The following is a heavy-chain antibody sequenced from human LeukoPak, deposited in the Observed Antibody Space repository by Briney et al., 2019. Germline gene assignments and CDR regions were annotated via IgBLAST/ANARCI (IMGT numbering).Heavy chain of an antibody. CDR3: ARIRKVTNPMYYYYYYMDV. D-gene: IGHD4-17*01. J-gene: IGHJ6*03. CDR2: ISSSSSTI. Sequence: PGGSLRLSCAASGFTFSSYSMNWVRQAPGKGLEWVSYISSSSSTIYYADSVKGRFTISRDNAKNSLYLQMNSLRAEDTAVYYCARIRKVTNPMYYYYYYMDVWGKGTTVTVSS. V-gene: IGHV3-48*01. CDR1: GFTFSSYS.